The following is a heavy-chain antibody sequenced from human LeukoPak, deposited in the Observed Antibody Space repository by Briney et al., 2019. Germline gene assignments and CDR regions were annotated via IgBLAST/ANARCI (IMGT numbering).Heavy chain of an antibody. CDR3: AKRSSSTSGYFDS. Sequence: PGGSLRLSCAASGFTFSSYSMTWVRQAPGKGLEWVSAITSSGESTDYADSVKGRFTISRDNSNNMLYLQMSSLRADDTAMYFCAKRSSSTSGYFDSWGQGTLVTVSS. V-gene: IGHV3-23*01. CDR1: GFTFSSYS. J-gene: IGHJ4*02. D-gene: IGHD6-19*01. CDR2: ITSSGEST.